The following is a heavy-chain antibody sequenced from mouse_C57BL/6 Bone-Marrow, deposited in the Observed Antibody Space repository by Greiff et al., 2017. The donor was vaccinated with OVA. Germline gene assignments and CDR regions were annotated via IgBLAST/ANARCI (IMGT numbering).Heavy chain of an antibody. CDR3: ARGTDHYYGSFDY. Sequence: VQLQQSGAELVKPGASVKMSCKASGYTFTSYWITWVKQRPGQGLEWIGDIYPGSGSTNYNEKFKSKATLTVDTSSSTAYMQLSSLTSEDSAVYYCARGTDHYYGSFDYWGQGTTLTVSS. V-gene: IGHV1-55*01. CDR2: IYPGSGST. J-gene: IGHJ2*01. D-gene: IGHD1-1*01. CDR1: GYTFTSYW.